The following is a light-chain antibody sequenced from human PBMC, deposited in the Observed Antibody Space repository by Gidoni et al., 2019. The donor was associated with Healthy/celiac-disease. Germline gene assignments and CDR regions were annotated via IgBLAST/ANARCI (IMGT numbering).Light chain of an antibody. J-gene: IGKJ4*01. CDR1: QSVSSN. CDR2: GAS. V-gene: IGKV3-15*01. CDR3: QQYNNWPLT. Sequence: IVMTQSPATLSVSPGERATLSCRASQSVSSNLACDQQKPGQAPRLLIYGASTRATGIPARFSGSGSGTEFTLTISSLQSEDFAVYYCQQYNNWPLTFGGGTKVEIK.